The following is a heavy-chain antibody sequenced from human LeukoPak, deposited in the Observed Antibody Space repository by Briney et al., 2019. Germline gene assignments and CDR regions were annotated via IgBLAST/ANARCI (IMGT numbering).Heavy chain of an antibody. D-gene: IGHD6-13*01. CDR3: ATSTAAAGTD. CDR1: GFTFSNLW. J-gene: IGHJ4*02. V-gene: IGHV3-7*03. CDR2: IKQDGSEK. Sequence: PGGSLRLSCAASGFTFSNLWMSWVRQAPGKGLKWVANIKQDGSEKYYVDSVKGRLTISRDNAQNSLYLQMNSLRAEDTAIYYCATSTAAAGTDWGQGTLVTVSS.